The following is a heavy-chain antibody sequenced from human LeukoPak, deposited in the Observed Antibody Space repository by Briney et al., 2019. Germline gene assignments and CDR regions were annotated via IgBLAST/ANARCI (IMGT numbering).Heavy chain of an antibody. Sequence: PGGSLRLSCAASGFTFSDYYMSWIRQAPGKGLEWVSYISSSSSYTNYADSVKGRFTISRDNAKNSLYLQMNSLRAEGTAVYYCARGGVYDSSGYKVYWGQGTLVTVSS. CDR1: GFTFSDYY. CDR3: ARGGVYDSSGYKVY. CDR2: ISSSSSYT. V-gene: IGHV3-11*06. D-gene: IGHD3-22*01. J-gene: IGHJ4*02.